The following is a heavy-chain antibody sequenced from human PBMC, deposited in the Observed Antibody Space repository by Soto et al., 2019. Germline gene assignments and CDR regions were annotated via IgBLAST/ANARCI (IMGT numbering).Heavy chain of an antibody. CDR2: IIPIFGTA. CDR1: GGTFSSYA. CDR3: ARDVAVAGPGWFAP. Sequence: QVQLVQSGAEVKKPGSSVKVSCKASGGTFSSYAISWVRQAPGQGLEWMGGIIPIFGTANYAQKFQGRVTITANESTSTANRGWGSMSSEDTAVYYCARDVAVAGPGWFAPWGRGPLVPFPS. D-gene: IGHD2-21*01. J-gene: IGHJ5*02. V-gene: IGHV1-69*01.